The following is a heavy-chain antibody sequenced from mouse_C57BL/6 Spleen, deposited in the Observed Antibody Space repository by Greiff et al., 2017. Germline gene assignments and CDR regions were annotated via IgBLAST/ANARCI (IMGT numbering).Heavy chain of an antibody. V-gene: IGHV1-82*01. Sequence: QVQLQQSGPELVKPGASVKISCKASGYAFSSSWMNWVKQRPGKGLEWIGRIYPGDGDTNYNEKFKGKATLTADKSSSTAYMQLSSLTSEDSAVYYWALLPSRYFEGWGTGATVTVAS. CDR1: GYAFSSSW. CDR2: IYPGDGDT. CDR3: ALLPSRYFEG. D-gene: IGHD2-10*01. J-gene: IGHJ1*03.